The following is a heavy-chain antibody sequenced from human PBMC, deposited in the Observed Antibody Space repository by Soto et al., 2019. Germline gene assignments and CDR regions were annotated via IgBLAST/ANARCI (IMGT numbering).Heavy chain of an antibody. CDR3: ASVPIWCGSSSCYTEGLDS. D-gene: IGHD2-2*01. V-gene: IGHV3-23*01. CDR1: GFVFSDYA. CDR2: ISAGGSDT. J-gene: IGHJ4*02. Sequence: EVQLLDSGGGWVQPGGSLRLSCVASGFVFSDYAMSWVRQAPGKGLEWVSAISAGGSDTYYAESVKGRFTVARVNSKNTLYLQMTTLRAEDTAIYYCASVPIWCGSSSCYTEGLDSWGQGTLVTVSS.